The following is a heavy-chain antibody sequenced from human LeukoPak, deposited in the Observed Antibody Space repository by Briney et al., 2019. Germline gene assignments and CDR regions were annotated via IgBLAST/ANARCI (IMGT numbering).Heavy chain of an antibody. V-gene: IGHV3-7*01. J-gene: IGHJ4*02. Sequence: PGGALRLSRAASGFSFRNYWMGWVRQAPGKGLERVAHTKPDGSAEYFADSVRGRFSPSRDNANNLLYLQMNSLRAEDTAVYYCARDGGLHTNFDYWGQGTLVTVSS. CDR2: TKPDGSAE. D-gene: IGHD2-15*01. CDR1: GFSFRNYW. CDR3: ARDGGLHTNFDY.